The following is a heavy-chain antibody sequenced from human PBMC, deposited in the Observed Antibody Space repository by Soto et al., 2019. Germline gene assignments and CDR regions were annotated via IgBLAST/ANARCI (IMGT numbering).Heavy chain of an antibody. V-gene: IGHV3-23*01. J-gene: IGHJ5*02. Sequence: GGSLRLSCAASGFTFSSYAMSWVRQAPGKGLEWVSAISGSGGSTYYADSVKGRFTISRDNSKNTLYLQMNSLRAEDTAVYYCARDEYSSSRDYNWFDPWGQGTLVTVSS. CDR3: ARDEYSSSRDYNWFDP. D-gene: IGHD6-6*01. CDR1: GFTFSSYA. CDR2: ISGSGGST.